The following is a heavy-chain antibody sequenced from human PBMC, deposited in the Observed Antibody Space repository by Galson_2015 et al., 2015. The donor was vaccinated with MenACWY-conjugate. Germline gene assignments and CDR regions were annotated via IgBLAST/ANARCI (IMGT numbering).Heavy chain of an antibody. CDR3: ARKSGSGSYYEASFDY. V-gene: IGHV4-31*03. Sequence: TLSLTCTVFGGSIRSGGYYWSWIRQHPGKGLEWIGFIYYSGSTYHNPSLKSRLTMSVDTSRSQFSMDLRSVTAADTAVYYCARKSGSGSYYEASFDYWGQGTLVTVSS. CDR1: GGSIRSGGYY. D-gene: IGHD3-10*01. CDR2: IYYSGST. J-gene: IGHJ4*02.